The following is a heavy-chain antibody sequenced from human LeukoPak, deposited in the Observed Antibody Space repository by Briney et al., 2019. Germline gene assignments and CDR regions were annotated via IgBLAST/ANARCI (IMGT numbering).Heavy chain of an antibody. CDR1: GGSISSYY. CDR2: IYTSGST. Sequence: SETLSLTCTVPGGSISSYYWSWIRQPARKGLEWIGRIYTSGSTNYNPFLKSRVTMSVDTSKNQFSLKLSSVTAADTAVYYCARDSSGWYRFDYWGQGTLVTVSS. J-gene: IGHJ4*02. V-gene: IGHV4-4*07. CDR3: ARDSSGWYRFDY. D-gene: IGHD6-19*01.